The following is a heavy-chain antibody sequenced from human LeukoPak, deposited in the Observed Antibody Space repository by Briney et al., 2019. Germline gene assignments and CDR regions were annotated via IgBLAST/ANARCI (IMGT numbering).Heavy chain of an antibody. CDR1: GGTFSSYA. CDR2: IIPILGIA. J-gene: IGHJ4*02. Sequence: SVKASCKASGGTFSSYAISWVRQAPGQGLEWMGRIIPILGIANYAQKFQGRVTITADKSTSTAYMELSSLRSEDTAVYYCATCLWFGELLIPYYFDYWGQGTLVTVSS. D-gene: IGHD3-10*01. CDR3: ATCLWFGELLIPYYFDY. V-gene: IGHV1-69*04.